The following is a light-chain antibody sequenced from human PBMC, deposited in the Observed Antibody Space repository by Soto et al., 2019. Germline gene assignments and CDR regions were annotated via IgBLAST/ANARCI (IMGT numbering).Light chain of an antibody. CDR1: QSVGSN. V-gene: IGKV3-15*01. Sequence: EIVMTQSPATLAVSPGEIATLSCSASQSVGSNVAWYQQKPGQAPRLLIYGASSRATGIPARVSGSGSGTDFTLTISSLQSDDVGVYYCQQYNERPPWKFGQGTKVDIK. CDR3: QQYNERPPWK. J-gene: IGKJ1*01. CDR2: GAS.